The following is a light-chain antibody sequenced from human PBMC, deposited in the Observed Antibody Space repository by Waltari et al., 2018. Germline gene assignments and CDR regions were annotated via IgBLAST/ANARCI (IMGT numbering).Light chain of an antibody. J-gene: IGKJ4*01. CDR1: QGIGNE. CDR3: LHDYNSPLT. V-gene: IGKV1-6*01. CDR2: AAS. Sequence: AIQMTQSPSSLSASVGDRVNITCRASQGIGNELGWYQQKPGKAPKLLIYAASSLQSGVPSRFSGSGSGTDFTLTISSLQPEDFATYYCLHDYNSPLTFGGGTNVEIK.